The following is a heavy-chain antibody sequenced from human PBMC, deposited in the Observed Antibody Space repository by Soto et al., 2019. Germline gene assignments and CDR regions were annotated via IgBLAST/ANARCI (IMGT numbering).Heavy chain of an antibody. CDR2: IYYSGST. Sequence: KPSETLSLTCTVSGGSLSSGAFYWSWIRQYPGKGLEWIGYIYYSGSTSYNPSLKSRVTMSIDTSKNQFSLRLNSVTAADTAVYYCARGGSGVLWLGAWFDPWGQGALVTVSS. CDR3: ARGGSGVLWLGAWFDP. CDR1: GGSLSSGAFY. J-gene: IGHJ5*02. V-gene: IGHV4-31*03. D-gene: IGHD3-10*01.